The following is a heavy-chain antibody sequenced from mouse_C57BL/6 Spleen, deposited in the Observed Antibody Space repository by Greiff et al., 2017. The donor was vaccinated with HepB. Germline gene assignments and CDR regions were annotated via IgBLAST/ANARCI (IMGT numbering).Heavy chain of an antibody. CDR3: ARLGQLRLRRGYFDY. CDR1: GYTFTSYW. J-gene: IGHJ2*01. D-gene: IGHD3-2*02. CDR2: IDPSDSYT. V-gene: IGHV1-69*01. Sequence: VQLQQPGAELVMPGASVKLSCKASGYTFTSYWMHWVKQRPGQGLEWIGEIDPSDSYTNYNQKFKGKSTLTVDKSSSTAYMQLSSLTSEDSAVYYCARLGQLRLRRGYFDYWGQGTTLTVSS.